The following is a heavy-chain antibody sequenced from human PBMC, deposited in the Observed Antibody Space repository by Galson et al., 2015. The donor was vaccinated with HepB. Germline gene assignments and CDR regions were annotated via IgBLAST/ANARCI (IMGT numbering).Heavy chain of an antibody. D-gene: IGHD3-22*01. Sequence: SLRLSCAASGFTFSSYGMHWVRQAPGKGLEWVAVIRYDGSNKYYADSVKGRFTISRDNTKNSLYLQMNSLRAEDTAVYYCATAYDYDSSGYYYVGIGAFDIWGQGTMVTVSS. V-gene: IGHV3-33*01. CDR3: ATAYDYDSSGYYYVGIGAFDI. CDR1: GFTFSSYG. CDR2: IRYDGSNK. J-gene: IGHJ3*02.